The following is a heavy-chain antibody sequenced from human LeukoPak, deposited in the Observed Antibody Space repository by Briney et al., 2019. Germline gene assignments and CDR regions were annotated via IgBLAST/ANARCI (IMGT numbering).Heavy chain of an antibody. CDR1: GGTFSSYA. Sequence: ASVKVSCKASGGTFSSYAISWVRQAPGQGLEWMGGIIPIFGTANYAQKFQGRVTITADESTSTAYMELSSLRSEDTAVYYCARDIGSGSLLRYYYYMDVWGKGTTVTISS. CDR3: ARDIGSGSLLRYYYYMDV. D-gene: IGHD3-10*01. CDR2: IIPIFGTA. J-gene: IGHJ6*03. V-gene: IGHV1-69*13.